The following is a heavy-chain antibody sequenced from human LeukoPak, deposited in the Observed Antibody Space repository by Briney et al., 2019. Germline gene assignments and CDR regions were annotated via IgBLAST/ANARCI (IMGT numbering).Heavy chain of an antibody. CDR2: IYYSGST. J-gene: IGHJ6*02. CDR3: ARVSAGGYCSSTSCTEGMDV. V-gene: IGHV4-61*01. CDR1: GGSVSSGSYY. D-gene: IGHD2-2*01. Sequence: PSETLSLTCPVSGGSVSSGSYYWSWIRQPPGKGLEWIGYIYYSGSTNYNPSLKSRVTISVDTSKNQFSLKLGSVTAADTAVYYCARVSAGGYCSSTSCTEGMDVWGQGTTVTVSS.